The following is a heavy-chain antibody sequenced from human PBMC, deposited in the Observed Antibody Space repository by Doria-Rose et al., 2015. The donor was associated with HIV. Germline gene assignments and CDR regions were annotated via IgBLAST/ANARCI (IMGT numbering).Heavy chain of an antibody. J-gene: IGHJ4*02. CDR2: ISASGSII. CDR3: ARDRDSWFGIF. Sequence: VQLQESGGGLVQPGGSLGLSCVGTGFSFSDYDINWVRQAPGKGLEWISYISASGSIIYYADSVKGRFTVSRDNAKKSVYLQMNSLRDEDTAVYYCARDRDSWFGIFWGRGTLLRVSS. V-gene: IGHV3-48*03. CDR1: GFSFSDYD. D-gene: IGHD3-10*01.